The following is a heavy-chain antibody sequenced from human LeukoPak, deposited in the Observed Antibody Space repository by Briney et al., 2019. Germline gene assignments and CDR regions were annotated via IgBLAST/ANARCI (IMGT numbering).Heavy chain of an antibody. V-gene: IGHV3-21*01. CDR2: ISSSSTYI. CDR3: AREGGYSYGCIDY. D-gene: IGHD5-18*01. J-gene: IGHJ4*02. Sequence: GGSLRLSCAASGFTSSSYAMSWVRQAPGKGLEWVSAISSSSTYIYYADSVKGRFTVSRDNAKNSLYLQMNSLSAEDTAVYYCAREGGYSYGCIDYWGQGTLVTVSS. CDR1: GFTSSSYA.